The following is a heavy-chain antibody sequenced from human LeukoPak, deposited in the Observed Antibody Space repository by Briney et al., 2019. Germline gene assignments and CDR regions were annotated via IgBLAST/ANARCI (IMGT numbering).Heavy chain of an antibody. V-gene: IGHV4-4*02. CDR3: ARERAGGGQRWLQLIGAFDI. J-gene: IGHJ3*02. D-gene: IGHD5-24*01. CDR2: IYHSGST. CDR1: GGSISSSNW. Sequence: SGTLSLTCVVSGGSISSSNWWSWVRQPPEKGLEWIGEIYHSGSTNYNPSLKSRVTISVDKSKNQFSLKLSSVTAADTAVYYCARERAGGGQRWLQLIGAFDIWGQGTMVTVSS.